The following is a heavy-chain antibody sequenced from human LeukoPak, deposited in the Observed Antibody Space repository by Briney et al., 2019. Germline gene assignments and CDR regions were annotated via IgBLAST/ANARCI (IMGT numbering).Heavy chain of an antibody. V-gene: IGHV3-74*01. CDR2: IKSDGSTT. Sequence: GGSLRLSCAASGFTFSSYWMHWVREAPGKGLVWVSRIKSDGSTTTYADSVKGRFTISRDNAKNTLYLQMNSLRAEDTAVYYCARVVDTHFDYWGQGTLVTVSS. J-gene: IGHJ4*02. CDR1: GFTFSSYW. D-gene: IGHD5-18*01. CDR3: ARVVDTHFDY.